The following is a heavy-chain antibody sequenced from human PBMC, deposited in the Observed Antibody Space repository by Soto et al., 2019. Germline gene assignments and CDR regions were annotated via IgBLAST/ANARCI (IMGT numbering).Heavy chain of an antibody. J-gene: IGHJ4*02. D-gene: IGHD3-3*01. CDR1: GYTFTSYY. Sequence: ASLKVSCKACGYTFTSYYMHWVRHAPGQGLEWMGIINPSGGSTSYAQKFQGRVTMTRDTSTSTVYMELSSLRSEDTAVYYCARDGSVITIFCVVITESLDLWGQGSLGTVYS. CDR2: INPSGGST. V-gene: IGHV1-46*01. CDR3: ARDGSVITIFCVVITESLDL.